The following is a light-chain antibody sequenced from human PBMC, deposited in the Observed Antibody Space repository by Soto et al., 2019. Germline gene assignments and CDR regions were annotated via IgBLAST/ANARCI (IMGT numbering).Light chain of an antibody. V-gene: IGKV1-33*01. CDR3: QHYDTLPLPVYT. J-gene: IGKJ2*01. CDR1: QDISNT. Sequence: DIQMTQSPSSLSASVGDRVTITCQARQDISNTLNWYQQKPGKAPKVLIYDASSLAAGVPSRFSGSGSGTDFALTSSGLQPEDFATYYCQHYDTLPLPVYTFGQGTKLEI. CDR2: DAS.